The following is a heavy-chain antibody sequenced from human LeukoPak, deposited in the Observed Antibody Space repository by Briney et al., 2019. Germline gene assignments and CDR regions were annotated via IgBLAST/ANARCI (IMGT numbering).Heavy chain of an antibody. V-gene: IGHV3-11*01. Sequence: GGSLRLSCAASGFTFSDYYMSWIRQAPGKGLEWVSFISGSATTTYYVDSVKGRFTLSRDNAKNSLYLQMNSLRAEDSAVYYCARDMYYGSGTPMQYGMDVWGPGTTVTVSS. D-gene: IGHD3-10*01. J-gene: IGHJ6*02. CDR3: ARDMYYGSGTPMQYGMDV. CDR1: GFTFSDYY. CDR2: ISGSATTT.